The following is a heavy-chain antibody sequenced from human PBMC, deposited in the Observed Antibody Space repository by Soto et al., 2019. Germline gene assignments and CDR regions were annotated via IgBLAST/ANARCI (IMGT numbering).Heavy chain of an antibody. V-gene: IGHV1-69*13. Sequence: SVKVSCKTSGGTFSTYATYWVRQAPGQGLEWMGAIIPLFGTADYAQKFQGRVTITADESTSTAYMELSSLRSEDTAVYYCARPKGSYSSGYYYFDYWAQGTLVTGSS. CDR3: ARPKGSYSSGYYYFDY. J-gene: IGHJ4*02. CDR1: GGTFSTYA. CDR2: IIPLFGTA. D-gene: IGHD6-19*01.